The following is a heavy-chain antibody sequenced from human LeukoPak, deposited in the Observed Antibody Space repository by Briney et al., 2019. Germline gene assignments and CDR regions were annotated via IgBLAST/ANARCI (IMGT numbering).Heavy chain of an antibody. D-gene: IGHD6-13*01. J-gene: IGHJ4*02. CDR2: ISAYNGNT. CDR3: ARDRYSSSWVPYYFDY. Sequence: ASVKVSCKASGYTFTSYGISWVRQAPGQGLEWMGWISAYNGNTNYAQKLQGRVTMTTDTSTSTAYMELRSLRSDDTAVYYCARDRYSSSWVPYYFDYWGQGTPVTVSS. V-gene: IGHV1-18*01. CDR1: GYTFTSYG.